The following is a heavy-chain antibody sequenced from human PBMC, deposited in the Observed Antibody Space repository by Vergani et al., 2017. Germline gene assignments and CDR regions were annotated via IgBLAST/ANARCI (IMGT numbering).Heavy chain of an antibody. D-gene: IGHD6-13*01. V-gene: IGHV1-69*13. CDR3: ARAGGRTFRYSSSWDLDY. J-gene: IGHJ4*02. CDR1: GGTFSSYA. Sequence: QVQLVQSGAEVKKPGSSVKVSCKASGGTFSSYAISWVRQAPGQGLEWMGGIIPIFGTANYAQKFQGSVTITADESTNTAYMELSSLRCEDAAVYYCARAGGRTFRYSSSWDLDYWGQGTLVTVSS. CDR2: IIPIFGTA.